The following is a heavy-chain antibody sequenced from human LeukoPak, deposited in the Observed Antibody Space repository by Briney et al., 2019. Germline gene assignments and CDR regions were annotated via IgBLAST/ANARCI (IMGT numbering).Heavy chain of an antibody. CDR1: GGSFSGYY. V-gene: IGHV4-34*01. D-gene: IGHD3-22*01. CDR3: ARTPKVKGYYYDSSGFMN. J-gene: IGHJ4*02. CDR2: INHSGST. Sequence: MPSETMSLTCAVYGGSFSGYYWSWIRQPPGEGLEWIGEINHSGSTNYNPSLKSRVTISVDTSKNQFSLKLSSVTAADTAVYYCARTPKVKGYYYDSSGFMNWGQGTLVTVSS.